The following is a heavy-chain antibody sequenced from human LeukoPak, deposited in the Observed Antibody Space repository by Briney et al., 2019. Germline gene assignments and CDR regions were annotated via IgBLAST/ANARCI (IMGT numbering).Heavy chain of an antibody. Sequence: PGGSLRLSCAASGFTFSSYATHWVRQAPGKGLEWVAVIWYDGSNKYYADSVKGRFTISRDNSKNTLYLQMNSLRAEDTAVYYCARDGGLYCGGDCYHFDYWGQGTLVTVSS. J-gene: IGHJ4*02. D-gene: IGHD2-21*02. CDR3: ARDGGLYCGGDCYHFDY. CDR1: GFTFSSYA. V-gene: IGHV3-33*08. CDR2: IWYDGSNK.